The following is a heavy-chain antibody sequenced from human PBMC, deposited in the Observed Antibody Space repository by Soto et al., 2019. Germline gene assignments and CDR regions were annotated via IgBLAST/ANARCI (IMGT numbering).Heavy chain of an antibody. CDR1: ALTLTHFG. J-gene: IGHJ4*02. D-gene: IGHD3-10*01. Sequence: GRSLRLPWGASALTLTHFGIFWIRQTPGKGLEWVTNMNADGSEIAYADSVRGRFTVSRDNAKNSVYLQMNSLTVEDTAVYFCARDFTYQRFDHWGQGALVTVSS. CDR3: ARDFTYQRFDH. V-gene: IGHV3-7*01. CDR2: MNADGSEI.